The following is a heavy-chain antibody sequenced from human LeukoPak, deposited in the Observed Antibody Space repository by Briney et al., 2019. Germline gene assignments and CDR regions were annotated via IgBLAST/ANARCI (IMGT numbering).Heavy chain of an antibody. CDR2: TSGSGGST. J-gene: IGHJ3*02. CDR3: AKYRVIVARDAFDI. D-gene: IGHD3-22*01. Sequence: PGGSLRLSCAASRFTFSSYAMSWVRQAPGKGLEWVSTTSGSGGSTYYADSVKGRFTISRDNSKDTLYLQMNGLRAEDTAVYYCAKYRVIVARDAFDIWGRGTMVTVSS. V-gene: IGHV3-23*01. CDR1: RFTFSSYA.